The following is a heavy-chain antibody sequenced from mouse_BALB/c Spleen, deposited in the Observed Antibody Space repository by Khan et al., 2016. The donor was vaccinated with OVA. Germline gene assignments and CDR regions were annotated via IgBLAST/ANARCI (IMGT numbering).Heavy chain of an antibody. CDR2: INPGSGNS. J-gene: IGHJ3*01. V-gene: IGHV1-77*01. CDR3: AREWGAWFAY. Sequence: VQLQESGAELARPGASVKLSCKASGYTFTDYYIDWVKQRPGQGLEWIGEINPGSGNSYYHEKFKGKATLTADKSSNTAFVQLSSLTADDSAGYFWAREWGAWFAYWGQGTLVTVSA. CDR1: GYTFTDYY.